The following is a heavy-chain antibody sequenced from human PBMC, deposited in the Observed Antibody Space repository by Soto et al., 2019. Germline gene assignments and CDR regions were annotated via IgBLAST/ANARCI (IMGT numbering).Heavy chain of an antibody. CDR1: GGSVSSGGYY. CDR3: ARCNRGDAFDI. CDR2: IYYSGST. Sequence: QVQLQASGPGLVKPSQTLSLTCTVSGGSVSSGGYYWSWIRQHPGKGLEWIVFIYYSGSTFYNPSLKSRVTISVDTSKNQFSLRLRSVTAADTAVYYCARCNRGDAFDIWGQGTMVTVSS. V-gene: IGHV4-31*03. J-gene: IGHJ3*02.